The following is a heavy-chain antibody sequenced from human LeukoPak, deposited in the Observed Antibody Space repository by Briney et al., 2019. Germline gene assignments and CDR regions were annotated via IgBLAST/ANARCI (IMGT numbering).Heavy chain of an antibody. Sequence: GGSLRLSCAASGFTFSTYGMHWVRRAPGKGLEWVAFVRYDGNNKYYTDSVKGRFTISRDNSKNTLYLQMNSLRAEDTAVYYCAKRNYYDSSGQFYYFDSWGQGTLVIVSS. D-gene: IGHD3-22*01. CDR2: VRYDGNNK. J-gene: IGHJ4*02. CDR3: AKRNYYDSSGQFYYFDS. CDR1: GFTFSTYG. V-gene: IGHV3-30*02.